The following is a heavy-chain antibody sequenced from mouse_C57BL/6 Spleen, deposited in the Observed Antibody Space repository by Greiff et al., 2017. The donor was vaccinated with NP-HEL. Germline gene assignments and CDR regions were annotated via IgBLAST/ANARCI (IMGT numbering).Heavy chain of an antibody. CDR2: IWSGGST. Sequence: QVQLKQSGPGLVQPSQCLSITCTVSGFSLTSYGVHWVRQSPGKGLEWLGVIWSGGSTDYNAAFISRLSISKDNSKSQVFFKMNSLQADDTAIYYCATPGTWDAMDYWGQGTSVTVSS. J-gene: IGHJ4*01. D-gene: IGHD4-1*01. V-gene: IGHV2-2*01. CDR3: ATPGTWDAMDY. CDR1: GFSLTSYG.